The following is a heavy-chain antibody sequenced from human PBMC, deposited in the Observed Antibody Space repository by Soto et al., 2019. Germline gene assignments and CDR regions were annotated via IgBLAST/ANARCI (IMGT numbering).Heavy chain of an antibody. CDR3: ARMFRYSNYGRSYYYGMDV. CDR2: IDWDDDK. CDR1: GFSLSTSGMC. V-gene: IGHV2-70*01. D-gene: IGHD4-4*01. Sequence: ESGPTLVNPTQTLTLTCTFSGFSLSTSGMCVSWIRQPPGKALEWLALIDWDDDKYYSTSLKTRLTISKDTSKNQVVLTMTNMDPVDTATYYCARMFRYSNYGRSYYYGMDVWGQGTTVTVSS. J-gene: IGHJ6*02.